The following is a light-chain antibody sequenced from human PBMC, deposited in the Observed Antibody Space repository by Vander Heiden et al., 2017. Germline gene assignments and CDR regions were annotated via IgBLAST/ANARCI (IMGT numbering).Light chain of an antibody. CDR2: DAS. CDR1: QDISDY. CDR3: QQYDNLPT. J-gene: IGKJ2*01. V-gene: IGKV1-33*01. Sequence: DIQMTQSPSSLSTSVGDRVTITCQASQDISDYLNWYQQKPGKAPKLLIYDASTLETGVPSRFSGSGSGTDCTFTISSLQAEDIATYYCQQYDNLPTFGQGTKLEIK.